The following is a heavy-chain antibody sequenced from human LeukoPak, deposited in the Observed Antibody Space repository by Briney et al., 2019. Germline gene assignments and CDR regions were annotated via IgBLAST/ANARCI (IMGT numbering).Heavy chain of an antibody. CDR2: IKQDGSEK. Sequence: GGSLRLSCAASGFTFSSYWMSWVRQAPGKGLEWVANIKQDGSEKYYVDSVKGRFTVSRDNAKNSLYLQMSSLRAEDTAVYYCARDYYGSGSYLWGQGTMVTVSS. D-gene: IGHD3-10*01. J-gene: IGHJ3*01. V-gene: IGHV3-7*03. CDR3: ARDYYGSGSYL. CDR1: GFTFSSYW.